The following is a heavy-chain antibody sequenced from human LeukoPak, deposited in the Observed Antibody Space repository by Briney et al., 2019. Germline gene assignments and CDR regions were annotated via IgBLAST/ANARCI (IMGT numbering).Heavy chain of an antibody. V-gene: IGHV4-59*01. CDR1: GGSISSFY. CDR2: IYYSGST. Sequence: SETLSLTCTVSGGSISSFYWSWIRQPPGKGLEWIGYIYYSGSTNYNPSLKSRVTISVDTSKNQFSLKLSSVTAADTAVYYCASLPDLGYSGYDSWGQGTLVTVSS. CDR3: ASLPDLGYSGYDS. D-gene: IGHD5-12*01. J-gene: IGHJ5*01.